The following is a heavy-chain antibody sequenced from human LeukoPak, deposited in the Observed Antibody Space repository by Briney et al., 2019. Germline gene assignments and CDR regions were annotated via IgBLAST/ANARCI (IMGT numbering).Heavy chain of an antibody. CDR1: GLTFSSYN. V-gene: IGHV3-48*01. D-gene: IGHD6-13*01. CDR2: ITASDTTK. CDR3: AAASAFSSSWRS. J-gene: IGHJ5*02. Sequence: GGSLRLSCAASGLTFSSYNMNWVRQAPGKGPEWVAYITASDTTKYYADSAKGRFTISRDNAKKSLFLQMNSLRAEDTAVYYCAAASAFSSSWRSWGQGTVVSVSS.